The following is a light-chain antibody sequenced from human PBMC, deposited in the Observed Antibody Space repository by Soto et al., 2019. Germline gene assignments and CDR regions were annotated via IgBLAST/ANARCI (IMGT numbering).Light chain of an antibody. J-gene: IGKJ5*01. Sequence: DIQMTQSPPSLSASVGDRVTITCQASQDISNYLNWYQQKPGKAPKLLIYDSSNLETGVTSRFSGSGSGTEFTLTISSLQPDDFATYYCQQYNSYSITFGQGTRLGL. V-gene: IGKV1-33*01. CDR2: DSS. CDR3: QQYNSYSIT. CDR1: QDISNY.